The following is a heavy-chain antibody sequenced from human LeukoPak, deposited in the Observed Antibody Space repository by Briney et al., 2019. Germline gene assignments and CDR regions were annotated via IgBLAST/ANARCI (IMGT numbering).Heavy chain of an antibody. D-gene: IGHD3-16*01. Sequence: GGSLRLSCAASGFTFSNYWMSWVRQAPGKGLEWVANINQDGSEIYYADSVKGRFTISRDNAKNSLYLQMNSLRAEDTAVFYCASLGGSVNYRHNWGQGTLVTVSS. CDR2: INQDGSEI. CDR3: ASLGGSVNYRHN. V-gene: IGHV3-7*01. CDR1: GFTFSNYW. J-gene: IGHJ4*02.